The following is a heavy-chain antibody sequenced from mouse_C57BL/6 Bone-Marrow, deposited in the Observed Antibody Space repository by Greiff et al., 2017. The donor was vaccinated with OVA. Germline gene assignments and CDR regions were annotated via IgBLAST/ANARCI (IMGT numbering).Heavy chain of an antibody. J-gene: IGHJ2*01. V-gene: IGHV1-64*01. Sequence: QVQLQQSGAELVKPGASVKLSCKASGYTFTSYWMHWVKQRPGQGLEWIGMIHPNSGSTNYNEKFKSKATLTVDKSSSTAYMQLSSLTSEDSAVYYCARSGGSSRFDYWGQGTTLTVSS. CDR2: IHPNSGST. CDR1: GYTFTSYW. D-gene: IGHD1-1*01. CDR3: ARSGGSSRFDY.